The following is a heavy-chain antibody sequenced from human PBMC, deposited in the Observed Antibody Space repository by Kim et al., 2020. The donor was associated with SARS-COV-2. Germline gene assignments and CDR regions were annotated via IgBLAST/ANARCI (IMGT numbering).Heavy chain of an antibody. D-gene: IGHD5-12*01. V-gene: IGHV3-7*01. J-gene: IGHJ3*02. Sequence: GGSLRLSCAASGFTFSSYWMSWVRQAPGKGLEWVANIKQDGSEKYYVDSVKGRFTISRDNAKNSLYLQMNSLRAEDTAVYYCAREAVEMATIPDAFDIWGQGTMVTVSS. CDR2: IKQDGSEK. CDR3: AREAVEMATIPDAFDI. CDR1: GFTFSSYW.